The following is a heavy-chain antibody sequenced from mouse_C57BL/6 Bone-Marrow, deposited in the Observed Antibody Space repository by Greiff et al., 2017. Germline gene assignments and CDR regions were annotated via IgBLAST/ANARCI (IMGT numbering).Heavy chain of an antibody. D-gene: IGHD1-1*01. V-gene: IGHV1-80*01. CDR2: IYPGDGDT. J-gene: IGHJ3*01. Sequence: QVQLKESGAELVKPGASVKISCKASGYAFSSYWMNWVKQRPGKGLEWIGQIYPGDGDTNYNGKFKGKATLTADKSSSTAYMQLSSLTSEDSAVYFCARDYYGSSPFAYWGQGTLVTVSA. CDR1: GYAFSSYW. CDR3: ARDYYGSSPFAY.